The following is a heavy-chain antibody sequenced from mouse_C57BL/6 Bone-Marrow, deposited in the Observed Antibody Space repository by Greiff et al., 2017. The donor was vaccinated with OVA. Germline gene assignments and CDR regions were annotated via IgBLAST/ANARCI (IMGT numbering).Heavy chain of an antibody. V-gene: IGHV1-7*01. D-gene: IGHD1-1*01. CDR3: TRLLRCWYFDV. CDR2: INLSSGYT. Sequence: QLQQSGAELAKPGASVKLSCNAPGYTFTSYWMHWVKQRPGQGLEWIGYINLSSGYTKYNQKFKHKATLTADKSSSTAYMQLSSLTYENSAVYYCTRLLRCWYFDVWGTGTTVTVSS. CDR1: GYTFTSYW. J-gene: IGHJ1*03.